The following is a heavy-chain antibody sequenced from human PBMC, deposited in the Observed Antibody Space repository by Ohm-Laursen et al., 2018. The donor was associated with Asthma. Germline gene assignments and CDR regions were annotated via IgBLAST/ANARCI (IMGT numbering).Heavy chain of an antibody. D-gene: IGHD1-1*01. Sequence: SLRLSCSASGFPFNTSWMTWVRQVPGKGLEWVANIKPDGTENAYLDSVRGRFTISKDNAKNSLFLQMNSLRGEDTALYYCVRDSGWNALDYWGQGTLVSVSS. CDR1: GFPFNTSW. V-gene: IGHV3-7*05. CDR3: VRDSGWNALDY. J-gene: IGHJ4*02. CDR2: IKPDGTEN.